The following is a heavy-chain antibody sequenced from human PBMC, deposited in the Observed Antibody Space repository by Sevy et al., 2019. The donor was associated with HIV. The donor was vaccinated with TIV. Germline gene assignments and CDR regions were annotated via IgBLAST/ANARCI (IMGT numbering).Heavy chain of an antibody. D-gene: IGHD4-17*01. CDR3: AGDHVKYGDVGDYYYDAMDV. Sequence: GGSLRLSCAASGFSISDYYMSWIRQAPGKGPQWISYISSSADTIYYADSVKGRFTVSRDNAKNSLYLQMKGLRAEITAVYYCAGDHVKYGDVGDYYYDAMDVWGQGTPVTVSS. CDR1: GFSISDYY. V-gene: IGHV3-11*01. J-gene: IGHJ6*02. CDR2: ISSSADTI.